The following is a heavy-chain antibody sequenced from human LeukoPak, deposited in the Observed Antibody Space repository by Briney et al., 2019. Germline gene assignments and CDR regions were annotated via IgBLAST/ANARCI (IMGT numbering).Heavy chain of an antibody. Sequence: GGSLRLSCAASGFTFSSYAMHWVRQAPGKGLEWVAVISYDGSNKYYADSVKGRFTISRDNSKNTLYLQMNSLRTEDTAVYYCARERNAYSSSSFDCWGQGTLVTVSS. D-gene: IGHD6-6*01. CDR3: ARERNAYSSSSFDC. V-gene: IGHV3-30-3*01. CDR1: GFTFSSYA. CDR2: ISYDGSNK. J-gene: IGHJ4*02.